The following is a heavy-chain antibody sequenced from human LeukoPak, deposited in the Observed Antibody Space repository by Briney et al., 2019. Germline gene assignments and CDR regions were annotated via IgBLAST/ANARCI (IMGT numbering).Heavy chain of an antibody. D-gene: IGHD6-19*01. Sequence: SGGSLRLSCAASGFTFSNYAMSWVRQAPGKGLEWVSAISGSGDNTYYADSVKGRFTISRDNSKNTLYLQMNSLRAEDTAVYYCARRSGIAVAGAFDYWGQETLVTVSS. CDR2: ISGSGDNT. CDR3: ARRSGIAVAGAFDY. V-gene: IGHV3-23*01. J-gene: IGHJ4*02. CDR1: GFTFSNYA.